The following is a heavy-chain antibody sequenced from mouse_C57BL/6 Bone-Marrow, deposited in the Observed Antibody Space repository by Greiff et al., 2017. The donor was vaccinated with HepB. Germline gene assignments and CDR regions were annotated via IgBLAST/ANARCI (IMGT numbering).Heavy chain of an antibody. J-gene: IGHJ3*01. CDR2: SRNKANDYTT. CDR1: GFTFSDFY. V-gene: IGHV7-1*01. D-gene: IGHD1-1*01. Sequence: EVKLVESGGGLVQSGRSLRLSCATSGFTFSDFYMEWVRHAPGKGLEWIAASRNKANDYTTEYSASVKGRFIVSRDTSQSILYLPMNALRAEDTAIYYCARDAIYYYGSSYPFAYWGQGTLVTVSA. CDR3: ARDAIYYYGSSYPFAY.